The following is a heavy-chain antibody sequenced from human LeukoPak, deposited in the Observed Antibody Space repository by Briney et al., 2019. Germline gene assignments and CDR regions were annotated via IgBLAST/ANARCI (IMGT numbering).Heavy chain of an antibody. CDR1: GFTFSHYA. CDR2: IWNDGSDK. Sequence: ERSLRLSCTTSGFTFSHYAMHWVRQAPGKGLQWVAVIWNDGSDKYYGDSVKGRFTISRDNSKKTVYLQLSSLRVEDTAVYYCAKDAERGFDFSNSLQSWGQGTLVTVSS. J-gene: IGHJ4*02. CDR3: AKDAERGFDFSNSLQS. D-gene: IGHD4-11*01. V-gene: IGHV3-33*06.